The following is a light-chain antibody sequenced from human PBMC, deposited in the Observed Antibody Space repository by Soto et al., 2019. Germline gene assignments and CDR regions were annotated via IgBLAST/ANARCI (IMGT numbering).Light chain of an antibody. CDR3: SSYSGTNNLLI. CDR1: SNDVGNYNY. V-gene: IGLV2-8*01. CDR2: EVS. Sequence: QSVLTQPPSASGSPGQSVTISCTGTSNDVGNYNYVSWYQQHPGKAPKVLISEVSKRPSGVPDRFSGSKSGNMASPTVSGLQAEDEADYYCSSYSGTNNLLIFGGGTQLTVL. J-gene: IGLJ2*01.